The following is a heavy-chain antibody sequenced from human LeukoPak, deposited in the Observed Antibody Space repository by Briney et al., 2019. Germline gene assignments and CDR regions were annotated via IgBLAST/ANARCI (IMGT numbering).Heavy chain of an antibody. CDR3: AKDPCWGRNNCLYYYGMDV. CDR2: ISSSSSYI. Sequence: GGSLRLSCAASGFTFSSYSMNWVRQAPGKGLEWVLSISSSSSYIYYADSVKGRFTISRDNAKNSLYLQMNSLRAEDTALYYCAKDPCWGRNNCLYYYGMDVWGQGTTVTVSS. J-gene: IGHJ6*02. V-gene: IGHV3-21*04. D-gene: IGHD1/OR15-1a*01. CDR1: GFTFSSYS.